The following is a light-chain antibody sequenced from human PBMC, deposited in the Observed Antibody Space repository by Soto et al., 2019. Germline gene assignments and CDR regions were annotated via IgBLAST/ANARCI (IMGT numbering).Light chain of an antibody. Sequence: QSVLTQPPSVSAAPGQKVTISCSGSGSNVGTYSVSCYQHLPGTAPKLLIYGSTTRPSGIPDRFSGSKSGTSATLGITGLQTGDEAEYYCGVWDRSLTTYVFGPGTKLTVL. V-gene: IGLV1-51*01. CDR2: GST. J-gene: IGLJ1*01. CDR1: GSNVGTYS. CDR3: GVWDRSLTTYV.